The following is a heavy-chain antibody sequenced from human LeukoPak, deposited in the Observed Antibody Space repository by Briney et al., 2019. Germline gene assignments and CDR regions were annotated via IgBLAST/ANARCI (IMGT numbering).Heavy chain of an antibody. J-gene: IGHJ4*02. Sequence: GRSLRLSCAASGFPFKTYSMSWARHAPGKGLDWISYISASRSVIYYADSVKGRFTITRDNARNSLFLQMNSLRDEDTAAYCCARDMSLLCFGDAFDYWGQGTLVTVSS. D-gene: IGHD3-10*01. CDR1: GFPFKTYS. CDR3: ARDMSLLCFGDAFDY. V-gene: IGHV3-48*02. CDR2: ISASRSVI.